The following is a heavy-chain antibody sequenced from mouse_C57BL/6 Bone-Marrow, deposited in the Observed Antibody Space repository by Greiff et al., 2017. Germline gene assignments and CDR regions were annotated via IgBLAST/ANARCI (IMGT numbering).Heavy chain of an antibody. Sequence: QVQLQQSGAELVRPGTSVQMSCKASGYTFTNYWLGWAKPRPGHGLEWIGAIYPGGGYTNYNEKFKGNATLTADKSSSTAYMQFSSLTSEDSAIYYGARLAWGCDYGGQGTTLTVSS. CDR2: IYPGGGYT. J-gene: IGHJ2*01. CDR3: ARLAWGCDY. V-gene: IGHV1-63*01. D-gene: IGHD3-3*01. CDR1: GYTFTNYW.